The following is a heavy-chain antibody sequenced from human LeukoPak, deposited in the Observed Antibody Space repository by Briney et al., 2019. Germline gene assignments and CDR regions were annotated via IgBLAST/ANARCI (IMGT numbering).Heavy chain of an antibody. CDR1: GGTFSSNA. Sequence: GASVKVSCKASGGTFSSNAISWVRQAPGQGLEWMAGIIPIFGSANYAQKFQGRVMVTADESTGTAYMELSGLRPEDTAVYYCAREVGGSGMLNWFDPWGQGTLVTVSS. CDR2: IIPIFGSA. V-gene: IGHV1-69*13. D-gene: IGHD3-10*01. J-gene: IGHJ5*02. CDR3: AREVGGSGMLNWFDP.